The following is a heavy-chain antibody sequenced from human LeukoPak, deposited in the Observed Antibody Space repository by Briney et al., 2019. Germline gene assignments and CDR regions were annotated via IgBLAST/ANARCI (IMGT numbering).Heavy chain of an antibody. CDR1: GGSISTGVYY. V-gene: IGHV4-31*11. D-gene: IGHD2/OR15-2a*01. CDR2: IFHSGIT. CDR3: AREGGPFRPLDY. J-gene: IGHJ4*02. Sequence: SETLSLTCAVSGGSISTGVYYWSWIRQHPGKGLEWIGYIFHSGITYYNPSLKSRVTISVDTSKNQFSLKMSSVTAADTAVYYCAREGGPFRPLDYSGQGTLVTVSS.